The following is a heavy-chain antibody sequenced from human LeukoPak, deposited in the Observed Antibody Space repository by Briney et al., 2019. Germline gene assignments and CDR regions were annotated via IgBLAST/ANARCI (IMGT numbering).Heavy chain of an antibody. D-gene: IGHD6-13*01. V-gene: IGHV3-30*04. CDR3: AKGGLQLVRYSFDH. CDR2: ISYDGSNE. CDR1: GFTFSSYS. Sequence: GGSLRLSCAASGFTFSSYSMHWVRQAPGKGLEWVGVISYDGSNEYYADSVKGRSTISRDNAKNTLFLEMNSLRPEDTAVYYCAKGGLQLVRYSFDHWGQGALVTVSS. J-gene: IGHJ4*02.